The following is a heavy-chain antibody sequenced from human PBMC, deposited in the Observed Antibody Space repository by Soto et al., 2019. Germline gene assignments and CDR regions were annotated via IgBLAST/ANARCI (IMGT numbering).Heavy chain of an antibody. Sequence: QVQLQESGPGLVKPSQTLSLTCTVSGGSISSGDYYWSWIRQPPGKGLEWLGYIYYSGSTYYNPSLKSRVTISVDTSKNQFSLKLSSVTAADTAVYYCARGGAFSGYDYYYYYGMDVWGQGTTVTVSS. CDR2: IYYSGST. D-gene: IGHD5-12*01. CDR3: ARGGAFSGYDYYYYYGMDV. CDR1: GGSISSGDYY. V-gene: IGHV4-30-4*01. J-gene: IGHJ6*02.